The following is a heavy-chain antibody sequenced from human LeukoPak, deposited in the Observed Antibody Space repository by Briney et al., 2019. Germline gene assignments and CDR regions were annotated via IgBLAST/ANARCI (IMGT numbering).Heavy chain of an antibody. J-gene: IGHJ4*02. CDR3: ARVYLSQQLVPGLDY. D-gene: IGHD6-13*01. CDR2: INPSGSST. Sequence: ASVKVSCKASGYSFTSHYMHWVRQAPGQGLEWMGLINPSGSSTLYAQKFQGRVTMTRDMSTTTDYMELSSLRYEDTAVYYCARVYLSQQLVPGLDYWGQGTLVTVSS. V-gene: IGHV1-46*01. CDR1: GYSFTSHY.